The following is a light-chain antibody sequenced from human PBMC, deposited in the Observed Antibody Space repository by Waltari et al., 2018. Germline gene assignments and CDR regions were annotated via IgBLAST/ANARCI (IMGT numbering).Light chain of an antibody. V-gene: IGLV2-14*03. J-gene: IGLJ2*01. CDR3: TSYASSSTLV. CDR2: DVG. CDR1: SSDVGGYNY. Sequence: QSALTQPASVSGSPGQSITISCTGISSDVGGYNYFSWYQQHPGKAPKVMIYDVGYRPSGVSSRFSGSKSGHTASLTISGLQAEDEADYYCTSYASSSTLVFGGGTKLTVL.